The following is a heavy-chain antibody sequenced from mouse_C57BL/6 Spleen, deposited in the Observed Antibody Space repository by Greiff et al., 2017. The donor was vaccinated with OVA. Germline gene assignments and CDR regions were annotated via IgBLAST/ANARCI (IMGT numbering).Heavy chain of an antibody. Sequence: QVQLQQPGAELVKPGASVKLSCKASGYTFTSYWMQWVKQRHGQGLEWIGEIDPSDSYTNYNQKFKGKATLTVDTSSSTAYMQLSSLTSEDSAVYYWARSGGNYFDYWGQGTTLTVSS. V-gene: IGHV1-50*01. CDR1: GYTFTSYW. CDR2: IDPSDSYT. D-gene: IGHD2-14*01. J-gene: IGHJ2*01. CDR3: ARSGGNYFDY.